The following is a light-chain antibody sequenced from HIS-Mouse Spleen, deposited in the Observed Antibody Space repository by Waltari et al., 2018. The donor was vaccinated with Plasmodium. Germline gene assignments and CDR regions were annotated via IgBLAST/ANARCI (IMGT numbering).Light chain of an antibody. CDR3: CSYAGSYTYV. CDR2: DGS. CDR1: SSDVGGYNY. Sequence: QSALTQPRSVSGSPGQSVTISCTGTSSDVGGYNYVSWYQQHPGKAPKLMIYDGSKRPSRGPDRSPGSKSGNTASLTISGLQAEDEADYYCCSYAGSYTYVFGTGTKVTVL. V-gene: IGLV2-11*01. J-gene: IGLJ1*01.